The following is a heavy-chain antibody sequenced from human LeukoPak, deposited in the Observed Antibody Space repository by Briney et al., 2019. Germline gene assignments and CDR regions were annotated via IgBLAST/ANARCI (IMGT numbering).Heavy chain of an antibody. J-gene: IGHJ4*02. CDR3: ARSPLLEIFGVALTDYYFDC. CDR2: ISAYNGNT. V-gene: IGHV1-18*01. CDR1: GYTFTSYG. Sequence: ASVKVSCKASGYTFTSYGISWVRQAPGQGLEWMGWISAYNGNTNYAQKLQGRVTMTTDTSTSTAYMELRSLRSDDTAVYYCARSPLLEIFGVALTDYYFDCWGQGTLVTVSS. D-gene: IGHD3-3*01.